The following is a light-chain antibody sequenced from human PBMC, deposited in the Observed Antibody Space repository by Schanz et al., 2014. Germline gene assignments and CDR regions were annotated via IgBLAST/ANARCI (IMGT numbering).Light chain of an antibody. CDR2: EVT. J-gene: IGLJ1*01. Sequence: QSALTQPPSASGSPGQSVAISCTGTSSDVGGYNYVSWYRQHPGRAPELLIFEVTKRPSGVPDRFTGSKSGNTASLTVSGLQAEDEADYYCSSYAGSNNFEVFGTGTKLTVL. CDR1: SSDVGGYNY. V-gene: IGLV2-8*01. CDR3: SSYAGSNNFEV.